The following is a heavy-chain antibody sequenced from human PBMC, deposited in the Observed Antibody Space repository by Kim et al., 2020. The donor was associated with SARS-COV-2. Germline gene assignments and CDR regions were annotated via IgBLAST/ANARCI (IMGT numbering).Heavy chain of an antibody. CDR2: INHSGAT. CDR3: ARGRAGVVPSPILGIGPYYDYYAMDV. CDR1: VGSFSGYH. D-gene: IGHD3-3*01. Sequence: SETLSLRCAVYVGSFSGYHWSWIRQPPGKGLEWIGEINHSGATNYNPSLKSRIAMSIDTSKNQFSLKLTSVTAADTALYFRARGRAGVVPSPILGIGPYYDYYAMDVWGQGTTVSVSS. V-gene: IGHV4-34*01. J-gene: IGHJ6*02.